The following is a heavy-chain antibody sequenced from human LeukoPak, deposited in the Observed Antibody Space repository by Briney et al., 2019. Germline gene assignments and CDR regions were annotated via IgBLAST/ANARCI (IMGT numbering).Heavy chain of an antibody. J-gene: IGHJ4*02. Sequence: GGSLRLSCAASGFTVSSNYMSWVRQAPGKGLEWVSVIYSGGRTYYADSVKGRFTISRDNSKNTLYLQMNSLRAEDTAVYYCARDPGGGYFDYWGQGTLVTVSS. V-gene: IGHV3-53*01. CDR2: IYSGGRT. CDR1: GFTVSSNY. CDR3: ARDPGGGYFDY.